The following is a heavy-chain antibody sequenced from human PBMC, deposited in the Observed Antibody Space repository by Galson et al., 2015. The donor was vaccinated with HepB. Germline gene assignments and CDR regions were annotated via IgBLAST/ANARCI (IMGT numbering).Heavy chain of an antibody. CDR3: TREQQVVKGYFDN. V-gene: IGHV1-2*02. CDR1: GYTFTGYY. CDR2: MNPDSGDT. Sequence: SVKVSCKASGYTFTGYYMHWVRQAPGQGLEWMGWMNPDSGDTSYAQKFQGRVTMTRDTSISTAYMELSSLRSDDTAVYYCTREQQVVKGYFDNWGQGTLVTVSS. D-gene: IGHD6-13*01. J-gene: IGHJ4*02.